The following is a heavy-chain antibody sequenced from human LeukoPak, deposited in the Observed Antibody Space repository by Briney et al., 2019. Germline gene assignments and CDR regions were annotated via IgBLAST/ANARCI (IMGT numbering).Heavy chain of an antibody. D-gene: IGHD1-26*01. CDR3: ASRSGSYSDAFDI. CDR2: ISSSSSYI. J-gene: IGHJ3*02. Sequence: GGSLRLSCAASGFTFSSYSMNWVRQAPGKGVEWVSSISSSSSYIYYADSVKGRFTISRDNAKNSLYLQMNSLRAEDTAVYYCASRSGSYSDAFDIWGQGTMVTVSS. V-gene: IGHV3-21*01. CDR1: GFTFSSYS.